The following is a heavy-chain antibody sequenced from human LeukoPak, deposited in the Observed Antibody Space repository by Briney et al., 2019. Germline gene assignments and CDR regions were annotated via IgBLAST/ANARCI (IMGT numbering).Heavy chain of an antibody. CDR3: ARAGYYYGSGRGYGMDV. D-gene: IGHD3-10*01. J-gene: IGHJ6*04. Sequence: SETLSLTCTVSGGSISSGDYYWSWIRQPPGKGLEWIGYIYYSGSTYYNPSLKSRVTISVDTSKNQFSLKLSSVTAADTAVYYCARAGYYYGSGRGYGMDVWGKGTTVTVSS. CDR2: IYYSGST. V-gene: IGHV4-30-4*02. CDR1: GGSISSGDYY.